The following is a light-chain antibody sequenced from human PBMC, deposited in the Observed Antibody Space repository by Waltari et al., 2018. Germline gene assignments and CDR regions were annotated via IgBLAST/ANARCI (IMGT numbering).Light chain of an antibody. CDR1: QSISTF. CDR3: QESVSTPKGT. V-gene: IGKV1-39*01. CDR2: AAS. J-gene: IGKJ3*01. Sequence: DIQMTQSPSSLSASVGDRVPTTCRASQSISTFLNWYQQKEGRAPKLLIYAASTLQRGVPSRFSGSGAGSDFTLTISSLQPEDSATYHCQESVSTPKGTFGPGTKVEIK.